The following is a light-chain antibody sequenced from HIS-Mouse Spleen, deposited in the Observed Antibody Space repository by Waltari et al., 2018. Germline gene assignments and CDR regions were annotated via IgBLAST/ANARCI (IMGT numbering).Light chain of an antibody. CDR2: DDS. V-gene: IGLV3-21*03. Sequence: SYVLTQPPSVSVAPGKTARITCGGNNNGSKSGHWYQQKPGQPPVLVVYDDSDRPSGIPERFSGSNSGNTATLTISRVEAGDEADYYCQVWDSSSDHVVFGGGTKLTVL. CDR1: NNGSKS. J-gene: IGLJ2*01. CDR3: QVWDSSSDHVV.